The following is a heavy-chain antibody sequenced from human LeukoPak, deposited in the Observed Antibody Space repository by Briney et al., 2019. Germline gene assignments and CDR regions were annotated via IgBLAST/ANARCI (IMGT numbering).Heavy chain of an antibody. Sequence: GGSLRLSCTASGFTFSGYYMSWIRQAPGKGLEWLSYVSQSGSTIYYADSVKGRFTISRDNGKNSLYLQMNSLRAEDTGMYYCAREGHSYGSDYWGQGTLVTVSS. CDR3: AREGHSYGSDY. CDR1: GFTFSGYY. D-gene: IGHD5-18*01. CDR2: VSQSGSTI. V-gene: IGHV3-11*01. J-gene: IGHJ4*02.